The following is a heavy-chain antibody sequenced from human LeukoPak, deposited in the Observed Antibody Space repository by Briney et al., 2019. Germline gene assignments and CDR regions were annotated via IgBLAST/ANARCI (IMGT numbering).Heavy chain of an antibody. CDR1: GFTFTSYG. CDR2: IRYHGSNQ. V-gene: IGHV3-30*02. J-gene: IGHJ4*02. CDR3: ARDLGMGTRIDY. D-gene: IGHD1/OR15-1a*01. Sequence: GGSLRLSCAASGFTFTSYGMHWVRQAPGKGLEWVASIRYHGSNQYYTDSVKGRFTISRDNSQNTLSLQMNSLRTEDTAMYFCARDLGMGTRIDYWGQGTLVTVSS.